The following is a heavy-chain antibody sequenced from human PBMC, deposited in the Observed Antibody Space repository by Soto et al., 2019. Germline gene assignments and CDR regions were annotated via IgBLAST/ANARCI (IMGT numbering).Heavy chain of an antibody. CDR2: ISGSGGTT. CDR1: GFTFSSYA. V-gene: IGHV3-23*01. J-gene: IGHJ4*02. CDR3: AKSPKVISTSLDY. Sequence: PGGSLRLSCVASGFTFSSYALNWVRQAPGRGLEWVSAISGSGGTTYYADSVKGRFTISRDNSKNTLFLQTNSLRAEDAAIYYCAKSPKVISTSLDYWGQGSLVTVSS. D-gene: IGHD3-22*01.